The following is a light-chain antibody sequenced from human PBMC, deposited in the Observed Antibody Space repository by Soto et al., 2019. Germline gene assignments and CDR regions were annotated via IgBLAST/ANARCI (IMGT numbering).Light chain of an antibody. J-gene: IGKJ1*01. CDR3: QQYNNWPMWT. Sequence: EIVLTQSPGTLSLSPGERATLSCRASQSVSSYLAWYQQKPGQAPRLLIYHASNRATGIPARFSGSGSGTDFTLTISSLQSEDFAVYYCQQYNNWPMWTFGQGTKVDIK. CDR1: QSVSSY. CDR2: HAS. V-gene: IGKV3-11*01.